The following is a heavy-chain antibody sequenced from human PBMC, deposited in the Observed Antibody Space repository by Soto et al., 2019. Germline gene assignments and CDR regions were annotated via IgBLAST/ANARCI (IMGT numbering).Heavy chain of an antibody. Sequence: GPSVKVSCKASGYTFTGYYMHWVRQAPGQGLEWMGWINPNSGGTNYAQKFQGRVTMTRDTSISTAYMELSRLRSDDTAVYYCARTGHYYYYGMDVWGQGTTVTVSS. V-gene: IGHV1-2*02. CDR1: GYTFTGYY. CDR2: INPNSGGT. CDR3: ARTGHYYYYGMDV. J-gene: IGHJ6*02.